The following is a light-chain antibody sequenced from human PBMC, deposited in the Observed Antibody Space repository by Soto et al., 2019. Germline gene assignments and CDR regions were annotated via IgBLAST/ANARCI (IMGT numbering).Light chain of an antibody. CDR3: QQRSNWQWT. Sequence: EIVLTQSPATLSLSPGERATLSCRASQSVSSYLAWYQHKPGQAPRLLIYDASNRSTGIPARFSGSGSGTDFALTISILEPEDFAVYYCQQRSNWQWTFGQGTTVESK. CDR1: QSVSSY. CDR2: DAS. J-gene: IGKJ1*01. V-gene: IGKV3-11*01.